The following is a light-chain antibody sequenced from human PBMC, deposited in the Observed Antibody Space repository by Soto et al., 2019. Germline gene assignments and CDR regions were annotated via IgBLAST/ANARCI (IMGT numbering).Light chain of an antibody. V-gene: IGLV2-23*02. CDR1: SSDVGSYNL. J-gene: IGLJ1*01. Sequence: QSVLTQPASVSGSPGQSIIISCTGTSSDVGSYNLVSWYQQHPGKAPKLMIYEVSKRPSGVSNRFSGSKSGNTASLTISGLQAVDEADYYCCSYSRSSTYVFGTGTKVTVL. CDR2: EVS. CDR3: CSYSRSSTYV.